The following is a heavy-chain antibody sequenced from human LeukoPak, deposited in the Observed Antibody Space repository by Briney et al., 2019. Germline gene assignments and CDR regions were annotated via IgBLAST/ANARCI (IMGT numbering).Heavy chain of an antibody. V-gene: IGHV4-4*02. CDR1: GGSISRNNW. J-gene: IGHJ5*02. CDR2: IYHSGST. Sequence: WETLSLTCAVSGGSISRNNWWSWVRQPPGQGLERIGEIYHSGSTNYNPSLKSRVTISVDKSKNQFSLKLSSGTAADTAVCYGARSNWFDPWGQGTLVTVSS. CDR3: ARSNWFDP.